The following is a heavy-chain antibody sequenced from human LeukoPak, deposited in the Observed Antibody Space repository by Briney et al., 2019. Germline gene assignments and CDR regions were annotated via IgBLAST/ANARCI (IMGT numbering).Heavy chain of an antibody. V-gene: IGHV3-64*01. Sequence: GGSLRLSCVVSGFSFSTYAMQWVRQAPGKGLEYVSTISSNGGSTYYGNSVKGRFTISRDNSKNTLYLQMDSLRPEDMAVYYCARRSSSWYAFDYWGQGTLVTVSS. CDR2: ISSNGGST. D-gene: IGHD6-13*01. CDR3: ARRSSSWYAFDY. CDR1: GFSFSTYA. J-gene: IGHJ4*02.